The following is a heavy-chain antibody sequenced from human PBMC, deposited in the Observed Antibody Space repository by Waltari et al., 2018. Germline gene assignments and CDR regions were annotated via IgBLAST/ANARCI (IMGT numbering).Heavy chain of an antibody. CDR1: GGSLSSYY. CDR3: ARVGLTAYYYYMDV. D-gene: IGHD6-25*01. Sequence: HVQLQESGPGLVKPSETLSLTCTVSGGSLSSYYWSWIRQPPGKGLAWIGYIYYSGSTNYNPSLKSRVTISVDTSKNQFSLKLSSVTAADTAVYYCARVGLTAYYYYMDVWGKGTTVTVSS. J-gene: IGHJ6*03. V-gene: IGHV4-59*01. CDR2: IYYSGST.